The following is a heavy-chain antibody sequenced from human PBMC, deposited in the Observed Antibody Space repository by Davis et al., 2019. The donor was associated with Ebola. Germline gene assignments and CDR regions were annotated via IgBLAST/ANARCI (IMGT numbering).Heavy chain of an antibody. CDR3: ARAPIAASDYTDYLRPYDY. CDR1: GFTFSDYF. D-gene: IGHD4-11*01. V-gene: IGHV3-11*06. Sequence: PGGSLRLSCAASGFTFSDYFMSWIRQTPGKGLEWVSYISGSNVCTKNADSVEGRFTISRDNANNTLYLQMNSLRDEDTAVYYCARAPIAASDYTDYLRPYDYWGQGTLVSVSS. J-gene: IGHJ4*02. CDR2: ISGSNVCT.